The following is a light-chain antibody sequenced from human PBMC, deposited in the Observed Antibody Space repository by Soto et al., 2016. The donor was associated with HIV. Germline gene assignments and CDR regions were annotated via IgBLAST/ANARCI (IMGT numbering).Light chain of an antibody. Sequence: SYVLSQKPSIFVVARATARITCVGDNIGSKSVHWYQQKSGQAPLLVVFDDRDRPSGIPDRFSGFNSGNTATLTITRVEVADEANYYCQLWDSLSDHLYVFGTGTKVTVL. CDR1: NIGSKS. CDR2: DDR. CDR3: QLWDSLSDHLYV. V-gene: IGLV3-21*02. J-gene: IGLJ1*01.